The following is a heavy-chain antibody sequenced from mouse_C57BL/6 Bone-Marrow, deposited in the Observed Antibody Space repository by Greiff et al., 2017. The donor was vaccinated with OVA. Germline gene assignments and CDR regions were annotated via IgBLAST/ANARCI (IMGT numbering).Heavy chain of an antibody. Sequence: EVNVVESGGGLVKPGGSLKLSCAASGFTFSSYAMSWVRQTPEKRLEWVATISDGGSYTYYPDNVKGRFTISRDNAKNNLYLQMSHLKSEDTAMYYCAREGWLLPFLAMDYWGQGTSVTVSS. D-gene: IGHD2-3*01. CDR1: GFTFSSYA. V-gene: IGHV5-4*01. CDR3: AREGWLLPFLAMDY. CDR2: ISDGGSYT. J-gene: IGHJ4*01.